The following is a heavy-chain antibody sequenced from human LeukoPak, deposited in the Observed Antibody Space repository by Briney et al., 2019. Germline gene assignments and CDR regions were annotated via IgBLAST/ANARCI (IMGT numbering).Heavy chain of an antibody. J-gene: IGHJ4*02. CDR3: ARSKGSGNYFDY. V-gene: IGHV4-59*01. CDR1: GGSITSYY. Sequence: SETLSLTCTVSGGSITSYYWNWIRQPPGKGLEWVGYISDSGNTNYNPSLKSRVTISIDTSKNQFSLKLTSVTAAGTAIYYCARSKGSGNYFDYWGQGTLVTVSS. D-gene: IGHD3-10*01. CDR2: ISDSGNT.